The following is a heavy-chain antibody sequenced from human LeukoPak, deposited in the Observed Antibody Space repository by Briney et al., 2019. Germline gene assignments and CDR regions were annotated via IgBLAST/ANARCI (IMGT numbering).Heavy chain of an antibody. Sequence: GGSLRLSCAASGFTFTSYWMSWVRQAPGKGLEWVANIKQDGSDKYYVDSVKGRFTISRDNDKNSLYLQMNSLRAEDTAVYFCARDFNPAGYSSGWSTCAYWGQGTLVTVSS. CDR3: ARDFNPAGYSSGWSTCAY. CDR2: IKQDGSDK. D-gene: IGHD6-19*01. J-gene: IGHJ4*02. CDR1: GFTFTSYW. V-gene: IGHV3-7*05.